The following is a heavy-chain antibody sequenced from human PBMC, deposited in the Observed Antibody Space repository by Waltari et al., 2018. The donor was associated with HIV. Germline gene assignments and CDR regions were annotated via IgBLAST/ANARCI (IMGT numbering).Heavy chain of an antibody. V-gene: IGHV3-23*01. CDR1: GFTFSRYA. J-gene: IGHJ4*02. CDR3: AKVGDYKKYYFDF. Sequence: EVQLLESGGGLVQPGGSVSLSCAASGFTFSRYAITWIRQAPGQGLEWVSAISGNGDNTYSADSMKGRFTISRDNSKNTVYLQMNSLRVEDTAVYYCAKVGDYKKYYFDFWGQGTLVTVSS. D-gene: IGHD4-17*01. CDR2: ISGNGDNT.